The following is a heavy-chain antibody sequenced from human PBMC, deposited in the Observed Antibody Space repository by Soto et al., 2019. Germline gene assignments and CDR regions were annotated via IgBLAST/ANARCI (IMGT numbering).Heavy chain of an antibody. V-gene: IGHV3-7*01. Sequence: GSLRLSCAASGCTFRSYWMSWVRQAPGKGLEWVANIKQDGSEKSYVDSVKGRFTISRDNAKNSLYLQMNSLRAEDTAVYYCARSVTMPRKFDYWGQGTLVTVSS. J-gene: IGHJ4*02. D-gene: IGHD2-2*01. CDR1: GCTFRSYW. CDR3: ARSVTMPRKFDY. CDR2: IKQDGSEK.